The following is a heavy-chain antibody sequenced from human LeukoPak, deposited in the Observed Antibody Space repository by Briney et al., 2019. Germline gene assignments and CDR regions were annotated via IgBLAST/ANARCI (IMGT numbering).Heavy chain of an antibody. CDR1: GFSFSSYA. D-gene: IGHD2-2*01. CDR3: AKGESQPKYYFDY. J-gene: IGHJ4*02. CDR2: ISGSSNT. Sequence: PGGSLRLSCAASGFSFSSYAMRWVRRAPGEGLEWVSSISGSSNTYYANSVKGRFTISRENSKNTLYLQMNSLRAEDTAVYYCAKGESQPKYYFDYWGQGTLVTVSS. V-gene: IGHV3-23*01.